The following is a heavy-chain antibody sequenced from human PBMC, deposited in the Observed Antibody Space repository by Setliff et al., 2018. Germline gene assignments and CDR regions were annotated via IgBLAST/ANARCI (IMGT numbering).Heavy chain of an antibody. Sequence: SETLSLTCAVYGGSFSGYYWSWIRQPPGKGLEWIGVINHSGSTNYNPSLKSRVTISVDTSKNQFSLQLSSVPAADTAVYYCARDRQYCSRTSCYTSYFYYYAMDIWGQGTTVTVSS. CDR2: INHSGST. CDR3: ARDRQYCSRTSCYTSYFYYYAMDI. CDR1: GGSFSGYY. D-gene: IGHD2-2*02. V-gene: IGHV4-34*01. J-gene: IGHJ6*02.